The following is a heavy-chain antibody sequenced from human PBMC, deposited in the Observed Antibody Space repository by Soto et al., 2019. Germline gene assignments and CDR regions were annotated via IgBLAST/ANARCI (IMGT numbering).Heavy chain of an antibody. J-gene: IGHJ5*02. CDR2: ISGSGFKK. D-gene: IGHD1-26*01. Sequence: EVVLLESGGGLEQPGGSLRLSCAASGFIFENFGMSWVRQAPGKGLEWISSISGSGFKKYYADSVKGRFTISRDNSKSRVYRELNNLSAEDTAVYHCAKNQGVELVPLATVDWFDPWGQGSVVTVSS. CDR1: GFIFENFG. V-gene: IGHV3-23*01. CDR3: AKNQGVELVPLATVDWFDP.